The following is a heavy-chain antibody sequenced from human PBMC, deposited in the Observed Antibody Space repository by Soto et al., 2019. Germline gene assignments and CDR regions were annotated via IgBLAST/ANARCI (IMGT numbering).Heavy chain of an antibody. J-gene: IGHJ4*02. D-gene: IGHD6-19*01. CDR1: GGSVSSGSYY. V-gene: IGHV4-61*01. CDR2: IYYSGST. CDR3: ARLAVAGTTFDY. Sequence: SETLSLTCTVSGGSVSSGSYYWSWIRQPPGKGLEWIGYIYYSGSTYYNPSLKSRVTISVDTSKNQFSLKLSSVTAADMAVYYCARLAVAGTTFDYWGQGTLVTVSS.